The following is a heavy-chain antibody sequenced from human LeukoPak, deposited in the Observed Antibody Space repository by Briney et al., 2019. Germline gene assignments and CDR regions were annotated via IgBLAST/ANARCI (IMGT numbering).Heavy chain of an antibody. D-gene: IGHD6-19*01. V-gene: IGHV4-38-2*02. CDR3: ARPGLRSGWYYGY. CDR1: GYSISSGYY. Sequence: SETLSLTCTVSGYSISSGYYWGWIRQPPGKGLEWIGSIYHSGSTYYNPSLKSRVTISVDTSKNQFSLKLSSVTAADTAVYYCARPGLRSGWYYGYWGQGTLVTVSS. J-gene: IGHJ4*02. CDR2: IYHSGST.